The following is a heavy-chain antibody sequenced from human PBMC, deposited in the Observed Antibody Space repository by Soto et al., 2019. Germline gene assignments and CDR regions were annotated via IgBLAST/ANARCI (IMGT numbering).Heavy chain of an antibody. J-gene: IGHJ6*02. V-gene: IGHV1-46*01. CDR1: GYTFTSYY. D-gene: IGHD3-3*01. CDR3: ARGFITILDRGWKMDV. Sequence: GASVKVSCKASGYTFTSYYMHWVRQAPGQGLEWMGIINPSGGSTSYAQKFQGRVTMTRDTSTGTVYMELSSLRSEDTAVYYCARGFITILDRGWKMDVWGQGTTVTVSS. CDR2: INPSGGST.